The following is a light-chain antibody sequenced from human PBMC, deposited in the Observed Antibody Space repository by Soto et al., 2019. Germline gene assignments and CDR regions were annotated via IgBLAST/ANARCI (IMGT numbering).Light chain of an antibody. V-gene: IGKV1-33*01. J-gene: IGKJ1*01. CDR2: DAS. CDR1: QDIRNY. CDR3: QQYDKLVT. Sequence: DIQMTQSPSALSASTGDRVTITCQASQDIRNYLNWYQQKPEKAPKLLIYDASKLQTGVPSRFRGSGSGTTFTFIISSLQPEDFAIYYCQQYDKLVTFGQGTKVEMK.